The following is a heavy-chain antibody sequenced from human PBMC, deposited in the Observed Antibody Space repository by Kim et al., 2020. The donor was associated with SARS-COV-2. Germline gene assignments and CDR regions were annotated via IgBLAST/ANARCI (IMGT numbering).Heavy chain of an antibody. Sequence: SETLSLTCTVSGGSISSYYWSWIRQPPGKGLEWIGYIYYSGSTNYNPSLKSRVTISVDTSKNQFSLKLSSVTAADTAVYYCARVTGYSSGWYPNYYYYGMDVWGQGTTVTVSS. CDR3: ARVTGYSSGWYPNYYYYGMDV. CDR2: IYYSGST. D-gene: IGHD6-19*01. V-gene: IGHV4-59*01. CDR1: GGSISSYY. J-gene: IGHJ6*02.